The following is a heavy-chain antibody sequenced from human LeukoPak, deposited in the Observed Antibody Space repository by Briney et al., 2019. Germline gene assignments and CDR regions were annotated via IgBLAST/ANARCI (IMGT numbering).Heavy chain of an antibody. J-gene: IGHJ4*02. V-gene: IGHV1-46*01. Sequence: APVKLSCKAAGYTFTSYYMHWVRQAPGQGLEWMGIINPSGGSTSYAQKFQGRVTMTRDISTSTVYMELSSLRSEDTAVYYCARGYDILTGYYPDIDIDYWGQGTLVTVSS. D-gene: IGHD3-9*01. CDR3: ARGYDILTGYYPDIDIDY. CDR2: INPSGGST. CDR1: GYTFTSYY.